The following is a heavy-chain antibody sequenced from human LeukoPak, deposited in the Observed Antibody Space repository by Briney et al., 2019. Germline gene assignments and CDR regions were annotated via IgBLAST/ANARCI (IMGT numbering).Heavy chain of an antibody. CDR3: AKNTAMVTSNWFDP. CDR1: GGSPSSGSYC. CDR2: IYTSGST. J-gene: IGHJ5*02. V-gene: IGHV4-61*02. Sequence: SQTLSLTCTVSGGSPSSGSYCWSWIRQPAGTGLEWVGRIYTSGSTNYNPSLKSRVTISVDTSKNQFSLKLSSVTAADTAVYYCAKNTAMVTSNWFDPWGQGTRVTVSS. D-gene: IGHD5-18*01.